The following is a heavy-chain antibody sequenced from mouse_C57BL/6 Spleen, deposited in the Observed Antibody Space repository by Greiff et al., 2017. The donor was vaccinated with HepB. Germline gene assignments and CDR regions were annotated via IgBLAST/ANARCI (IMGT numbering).Heavy chain of an antibody. D-gene: IGHD1-1*01. CDR3: ARSGGSSLAWFAY. V-gene: IGHV1-55*01. J-gene: IGHJ3*01. CDR2: IYPGSGST. CDR1: GYTFTSYW. Sequence: QVQLQQPGAELVKPGASVKMSCKASGYTFTSYWITWVKQRPGQGLEWIGDIYPGSGSTNYNEKFKSKATLTVDTSSSTAYMQLSSLTSEDSAVYYWARSGGSSLAWFAYWGQGTLVTVSA.